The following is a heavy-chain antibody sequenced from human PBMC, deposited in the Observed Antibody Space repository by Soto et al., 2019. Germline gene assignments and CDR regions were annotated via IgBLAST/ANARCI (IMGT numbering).Heavy chain of an antibody. Sequence: GCMSLPCAPSGFSLSSYSMNLVGPGPGRGQEFVSYICSSSSTIYYAASVKGRFPISRDNAKSSLFLQMNSLSAEDTAVYYCAGEGSSGWNGLTWFEHWGQGTLVSGSS. CDR1: GFSLSSYS. D-gene: IGHD6-19*01. J-gene: IGHJ5*02. CDR3: AGEGSSGWNGLTWFEH. V-gene: IGHV3-48*01. CDR2: ICSSSSTI.